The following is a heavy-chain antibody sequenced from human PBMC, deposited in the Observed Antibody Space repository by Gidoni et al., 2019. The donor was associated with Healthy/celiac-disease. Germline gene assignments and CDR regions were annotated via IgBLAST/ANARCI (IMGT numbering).Heavy chain of an antibody. CDR1: GFTFGDLA. J-gene: IGHJ4*02. CDR2: IRSKAYGGTT. Sequence: EVQLVDSGGGLVHPGRSLRLSCTDSGFTFGDLAMRWFRQAPGKGLEWVGFIRSKAYGGTTEYAASVKGRFTISRDDSKSIAYLQMNSLKTEDTAVYYCTGITMVRGVIGYYFDYWGQGTLVTVSS. D-gene: IGHD3-10*01. CDR3: TGITMVRGVIGYYFDY. V-gene: IGHV3-49*03.